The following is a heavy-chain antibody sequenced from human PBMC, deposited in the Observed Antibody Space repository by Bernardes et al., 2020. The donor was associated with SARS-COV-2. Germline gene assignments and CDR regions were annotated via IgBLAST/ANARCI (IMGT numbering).Heavy chain of an antibody. CDR3: ARIYSGSSYAFGF. CDR2: IYSSGNT. J-gene: IGHJ3*01. V-gene: IGHV4-4*07. Sequence: SETLSLTCTVSGGSISGYYWNWIRQPAGKGLEWIGRIYSSGNTDYNPSLKSRVTVSVDTPKNQFSLMLSSVTAADTALYYCARIYSGSSYAFGFWSQGTMVTVSS. CDR1: GGSISGYY. D-gene: IGHD6-13*01.